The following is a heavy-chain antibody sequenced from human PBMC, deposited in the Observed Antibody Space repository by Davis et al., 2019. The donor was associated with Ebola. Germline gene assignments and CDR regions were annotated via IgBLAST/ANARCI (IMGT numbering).Heavy chain of an antibody. CDR3: ARGLFWSGLDV. D-gene: IGHD1-1*01. V-gene: IGHV4-61*01. CDR2: IYYSGST. CDR1: GGSISSSSYY. Sequence: MPGGSLRLSCTVSGGSISSSSYYWSWIRQPPGKGLEWIGYIYYSGSTNYNPSLKSRVTISVDTSKNQFSLKLSSVTAADTAVYYCARGLFWSGLDVWGQGTTVTVSS. J-gene: IGHJ6*02.